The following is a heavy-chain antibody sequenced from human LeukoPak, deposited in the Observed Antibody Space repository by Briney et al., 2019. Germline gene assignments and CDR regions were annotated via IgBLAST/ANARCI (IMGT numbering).Heavy chain of an antibody. CDR1: GFTVSSKY. V-gene: IGHV3-53*01. D-gene: IGHD3-22*01. J-gene: IGHJ4*02. CDR2: IYTGGTT. CDR3: ARVRNYYDSSVDY. Sequence: GGSLRLSCAASGFTVSSKYMSWVRQAPGKGLEWVSIIYTGGTTYYADSVKGRFTISRDNSKNTLYLQMNSLRAEDTALYYCARVRNYYDSSVDYWGQGTLVTVSS.